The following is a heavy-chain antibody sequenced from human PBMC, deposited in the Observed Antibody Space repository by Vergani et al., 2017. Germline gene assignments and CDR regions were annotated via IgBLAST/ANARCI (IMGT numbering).Heavy chain of an antibody. V-gene: IGHV3-30-3*01. J-gene: IGHJ4*02. CDR3: ARESPYDFWSGYHEGLDY. D-gene: IGHD3-3*01. CDR2: ISYDGSNK. Sequence: QVQLVESGGGVVQPGRSLRLSCAASGFTFSSYAMHWVRQAPGKGLEWVAVISYDGSNKYYADSVKGRFTISRDNSKNTLYLQMNSLRAEDTAVYYCARESPYDFWSGYHEGLDYWDQGTLVTVSS. CDR1: GFTFSSYA.